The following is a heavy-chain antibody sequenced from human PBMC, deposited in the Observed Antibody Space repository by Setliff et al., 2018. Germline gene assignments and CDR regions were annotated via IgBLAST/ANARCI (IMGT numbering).Heavy chain of an antibody. V-gene: IGHV3-23*01. J-gene: IGHJ6*03. D-gene: IGHD3-22*01. CDR1: GFAFTSYD. CDR3: SKGEYYYDSSGWAFYYYYMDV. CDR2: INNGGVSA. Sequence: GGSLRLSCVTSGFAFTSYDMTWVRQAPGKGLEWVASINNGGVSADYTDSVKGRFTISRDNSRNTLYLQMKSLRAEDTAIYYCSKGEYYYDSSGWAFYYYYMDVWGKGTTVTVSS.